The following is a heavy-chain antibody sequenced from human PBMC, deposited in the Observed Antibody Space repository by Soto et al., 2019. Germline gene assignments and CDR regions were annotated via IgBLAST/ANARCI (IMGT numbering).Heavy chain of an antibody. CDR2: ISYDGSNE. CDR3: ASGRAMDV. J-gene: IGHJ6*02. Sequence: QVQLVESGGGVVQPGRSLRLSCAASGFSFSTYPMHWVRQAPGKGLEWLAVISYDGSNEYYADSVKGRFTISRDNSKNTLYLQMNSLRLEDTAVYYCASGRAMDVFGQGTTVTGSS. V-gene: IGHV3-30-3*01. CDR1: GFSFSTYP.